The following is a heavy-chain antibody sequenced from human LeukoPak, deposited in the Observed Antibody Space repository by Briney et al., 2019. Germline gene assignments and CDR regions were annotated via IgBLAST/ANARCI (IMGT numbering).Heavy chain of an antibody. V-gene: IGHV3-30*03. Sequence: GTSLRLSCAASGFTFSTYGMHWVRQAPGKGLEWVALITYDGYYKYYSDSVKGRFTISSDTSKNTLSLQMNSLRAEDTAVYYCARDLSPVVRASPMGYWGQGTLVTVS. J-gene: IGHJ4*02. CDR2: ITYDGYYK. CDR1: GFTFSTYG. D-gene: IGHD3-10*01. CDR3: ARDLSPVVRASPMGY.